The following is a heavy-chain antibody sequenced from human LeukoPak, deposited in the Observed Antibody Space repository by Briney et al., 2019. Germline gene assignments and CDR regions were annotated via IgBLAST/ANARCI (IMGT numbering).Heavy chain of an antibody. CDR2: INHSGST. J-gene: IGHJ5*02. Sequence: SETLSLTCAVYGGSFSGYYWSWIRQPPGKGLEWIGEINHSGSTNYNPSLESRVTISVDTSKNQFSLKLSSVTAADTAVYYCARGRLRLGELSMYNWFDPWGQGTLVTVSS. CDR1: GGSFSGYY. V-gene: IGHV4-34*01. D-gene: IGHD3-16*02. CDR3: ARGRLRLGELSMYNWFDP.